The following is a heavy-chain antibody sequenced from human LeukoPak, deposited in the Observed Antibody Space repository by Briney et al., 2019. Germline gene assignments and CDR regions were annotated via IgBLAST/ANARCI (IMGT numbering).Heavy chain of an antibody. J-gene: IGHJ4*02. CDR3: ARESETSGWYDY. CDR1: GFIFS. CDR2: ISGDGGST. V-gene: IGHV3-43*02. Sequence: GGSLRLSCAAPGFIFSIHWVRPGPGKGLERVSLISGDGGSTFYADSVRGRFTISRDNTRKSLSLQMSSLRSEDTALYYCARESETSGWYDYWGQGTLVTVSS. D-gene: IGHD6-19*01.